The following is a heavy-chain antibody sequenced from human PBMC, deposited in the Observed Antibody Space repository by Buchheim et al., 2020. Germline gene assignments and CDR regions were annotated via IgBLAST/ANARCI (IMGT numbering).Heavy chain of an antibody. CDR3: ARCLIAASDNYYGMDV. V-gene: IGHV3-48*03. CDR2: ISPSASTT. J-gene: IGHJ6*02. CDR1: GFTFNTYE. D-gene: IGHD6-25*01. Sequence: EVQLVESGGGLVQPGGSLRVSCAASGFTFNTYEMKWVRQAPGKGLEWVSYISPSASTTYYADSVKGRFTISRDNAKNSLYLQMNSLRAEDTAVYYCARCLIAASDNYYGMDVWGQGT.